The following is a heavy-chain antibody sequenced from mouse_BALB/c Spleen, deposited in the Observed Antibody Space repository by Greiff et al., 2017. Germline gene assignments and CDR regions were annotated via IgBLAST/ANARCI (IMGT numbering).Heavy chain of an antibody. Sequence: EVKLVESGGGLVKPGGSLKLSCAASGFAFSSYDMSWVRQTPEKRLEWVAYISSGGGSTYYPDTVKGRFTISRDNAKNTLYLQMSSLKSEDTAMYYCARHSYYKGFAYWGQGTLVTVSA. CDR2: ISSGGGST. CDR1: GFAFSSYD. J-gene: IGHJ3*01. D-gene: IGHD2-12*01. CDR3: ARHSYYKGFAY. V-gene: IGHV5-12-1*01.